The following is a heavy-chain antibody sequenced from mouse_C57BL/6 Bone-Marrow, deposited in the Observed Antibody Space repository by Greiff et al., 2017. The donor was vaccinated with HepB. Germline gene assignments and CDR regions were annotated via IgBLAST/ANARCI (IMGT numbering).Heavy chain of an antibody. CDR3: TRVSRPYWYFDV. J-gene: IGHJ1*03. V-gene: IGHV1-15*01. CDR1: GYTFTDYE. D-gene: IGHD1-1*01. CDR2: IDPETGGT. Sequence: VQLQQSGAELVRPGASVTLSCKASGYTFTDYEMHWVKQTPVHGLEWIGAIDPETGGTAYNQKFKGKAILTADKSSSTAYMELRSLTSEDSAVYYCTRVSRPYWYFDVWGTGTTVTVSS.